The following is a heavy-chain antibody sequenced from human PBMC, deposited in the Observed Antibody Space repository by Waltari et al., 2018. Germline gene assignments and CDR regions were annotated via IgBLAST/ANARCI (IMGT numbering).Heavy chain of an antibody. V-gene: IGHV3-7*01. J-gene: IGHJ6*03. CDR1: GFSFSSYW. CDR2: INQHGIEK. D-gene: IGHD2-2*01. Sequence: EVQLVESGGGLVQPGGSLRLSCAVSGFSFSSYWMSWVRQAPGKGLEWVANINQHGIEKYYVDSVKGRFTISRDNAKNSLYLQVNSLRAEDTAVYYCARHAPHCSSSSCDPHYYYYMDVWGKGTTVTVSS. CDR3: ARHAPHCSSSSCDPHYYYYMDV.